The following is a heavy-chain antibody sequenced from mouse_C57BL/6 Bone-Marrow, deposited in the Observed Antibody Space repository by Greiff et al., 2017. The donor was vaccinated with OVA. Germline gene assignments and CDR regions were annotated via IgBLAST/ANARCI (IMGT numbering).Heavy chain of an antibody. D-gene: IGHD2-4*01. CDR1: GFSLSTSGMG. J-gene: IGHJ4*01. V-gene: IGHV8-12*01. CDR3: ARRAVYYDYDGPYAMDY. Sequence: ESGPGILQSSQTLSLTCSFSGFSLSTSGMGVSWIRQPSGKGLEWLAHIYWDDDKRYNPSLKSRLTISKDTSRNQVFLKITSVDTADTATYYCARRAVYYDYDGPYAMDYWGQGTSVTVSA. CDR2: IYWDDDK.